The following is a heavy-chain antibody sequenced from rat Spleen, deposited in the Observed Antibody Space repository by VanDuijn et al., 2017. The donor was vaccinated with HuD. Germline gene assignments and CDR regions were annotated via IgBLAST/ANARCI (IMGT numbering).Heavy chain of an antibody. Sequence: QVQLKESGPGLVQPSQTLSLSCTVSGFSLTSNGVSWVRQPPGKGLEWIGAIWSGGSTDYSSALKSRLSISRDTSKSQVFLKMNSLQTEDTAIYFCTRGGYYDGYYHDVMDAWGQGASVTVSS. CDR1: GFSLTSNG. D-gene: IGHD1-12*03. CDR3: TRGGYYDGYYHDVMDA. J-gene: IGHJ4*01. CDR2: IWSGGST. V-gene: IGHV2-15*01.